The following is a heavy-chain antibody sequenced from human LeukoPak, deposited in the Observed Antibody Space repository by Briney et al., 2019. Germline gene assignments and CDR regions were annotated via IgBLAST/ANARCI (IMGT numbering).Heavy chain of an antibody. D-gene: IGHD3-22*01. CDR2: ISYDGSNK. V-gene: IGHV3-30*18. Sequence: GGSLRLSCAASGFTFSSYGIHWVRQAPGKGLEWVAVISYDGSNKYYADSVKGRFTTSRDNSKNTLYLQMNSLRAEDTAVYYCAKVISSGYYYSPAFDYWGQGTLVTVSS. CDR1: GFTFSSYG. J-gene: IGHJ4*02. CDR3: AKVISSGYYYSPAFDY.